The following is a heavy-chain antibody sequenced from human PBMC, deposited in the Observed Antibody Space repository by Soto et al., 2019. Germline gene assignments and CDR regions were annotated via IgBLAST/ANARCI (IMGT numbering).Heavy chain of an antibody. Sequence: QITLKESGPTLVKPTQTLTLTCTFSGFSLSTSAVGVGWIRQPPGKALEWLAIIDWDDDKHYIPSLKSRLVITKVTSKPQVVLTMTNMDPVDTVTYYCARSKYGSAWSLVYWGQGTLVTVSS. V-gene: IGHV2-5*02. CDR1: GFSLSTSAVG. CDR2: IDWDDDK. D-gene: IGHD6-19*01. J-gene: IGHJ4*02. CDR3: ARSKYGSAWSLVY.